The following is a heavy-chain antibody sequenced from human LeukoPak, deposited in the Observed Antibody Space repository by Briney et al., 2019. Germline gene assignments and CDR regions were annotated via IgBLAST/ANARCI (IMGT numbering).Heavy chain of an antibody. CDR2: ISATSSYI. J-gene: IGHJ4*02. D-gene: IGHD5-12*01. CDR1: GFTFSSYS. CDR3: ARLTFSAYDHFDY. Sequence: GGSLRLSCAASGFTFSSYSMNWVRQTPGKGLEWVSSISATSSYIYYADSARGRFTISRDNAKNSLYLQMNSLRAEDTAVYYCARLTFSAYDHFDYWGQGTLVTVSS. V-gene: IGHV3-21*04.